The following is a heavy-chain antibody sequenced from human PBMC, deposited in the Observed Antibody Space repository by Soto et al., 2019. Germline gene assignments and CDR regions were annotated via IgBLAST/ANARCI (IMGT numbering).Heavy chain of an antibody. CDR2: IIPIFGTA. V-gene: IGHV1-69*13. J-gene: IGHJ6*02. CDR3: ARGYYYGMDV. Sequence: ASVKVSCKASGYTFTSYYMHWVRQAPGQGLEWMGGIIPIFGTANYAQKFQGRVTITADESTSTAYMELSSLRSDDTAVYYCARGYYYGMDVWGQGTTVTVSS. CDR1: GYTFTSYY.